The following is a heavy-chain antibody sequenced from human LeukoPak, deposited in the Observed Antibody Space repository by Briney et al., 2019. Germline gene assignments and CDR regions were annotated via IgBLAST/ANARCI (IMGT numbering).Heavy chain of an antibody. CDR1: GFTFGSCA. V-gene: IGHV3-23*01. J-gene: IGHJ4*02. CDR3: AKISSSGYFPDY. Sequence: GGSLSLSCAPSGFTFGSCALTWVRQAPGKGLEWVSAISSSGGSTYYADSVKGRFTISRDNSKNTLCLQMNSLRAEDTAVYYCAKISSSGYFPDYWGQGTLVTVSS. D-gene: IGHD3-22*01. CDR2: ISSSGGST.